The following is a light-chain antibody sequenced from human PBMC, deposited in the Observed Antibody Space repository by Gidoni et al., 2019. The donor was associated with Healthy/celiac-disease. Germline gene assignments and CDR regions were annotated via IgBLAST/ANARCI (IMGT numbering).Light chain of an antibody. CDR1: QGISSY. V-gene: IGKV1-9*01. CDR2: AAS. CDR3: QQRNSYPRS. J-gene: IGKJ2*04. Sequence: DIQLTKSQSFPSAAVGDRVTITCRASQGISSYLAWYQQKPGKAPKILISAASTLQIGGPSKFSGSGSGTEFTLTISSRQPEEFSAFYCQQRNSYPRSFGQGTKLEIK.